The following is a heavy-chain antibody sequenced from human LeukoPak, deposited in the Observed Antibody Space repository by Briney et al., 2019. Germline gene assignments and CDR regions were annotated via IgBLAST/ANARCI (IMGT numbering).Heavy chain of an antibody. D-gene: IGHD3-9*01. CDR2: ISYDGSNK. Sequence: GGSLRLSCAASGFTFSSYGMHWVRQAPGKGVEGVAVISYDGSNKYYADSVKGRFTISRDNSKNTLYLQMNSLRAEDTAVYYCAKDPQIGYFYWLLANYFDYWGQGTLVTVSS. CDR1: GFTFSSYG. J-gene: IGHJ4*02. CDR3: AKDPQIGYFYWLLANYFDY. V-gene: IGHV3-30*18.